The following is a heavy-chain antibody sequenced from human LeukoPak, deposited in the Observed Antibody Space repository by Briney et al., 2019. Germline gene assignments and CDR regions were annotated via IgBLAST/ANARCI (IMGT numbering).Heavy chain of an antibody. D-gene: IGHD5-12*01. CDR1: GYTFSGYY. Sequence: ASVKVSCTASGYTFSGYYIHWVRQAPGQGLEWMGWINPYGGGTNFAQKFQARVTMTRYTSISTAYMELTRLTSDDTALYFCARDRDTSGYYRDAFDIWGQGTSVTVSS. CDR2: INPYGGGT. V-gene: IGHV1-2*02. J-gene: IGHJ3*02. CDR3: ARDRDTSGYYRDAFDI.